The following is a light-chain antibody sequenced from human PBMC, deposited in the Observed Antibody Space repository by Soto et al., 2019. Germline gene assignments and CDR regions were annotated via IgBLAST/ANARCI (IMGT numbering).Light chain of an antibody. CDR3: QQSYATPRT. V-gene: IGKV1-39*01. CDR1: QSIGKF. CDR2: AAS. Sequence: DIQMTQSPSSLSASVGDRLTITCRASQSIGKFLNWYQQKPGTAPNLLIFAASSLQSGVPSRFSGTGSGTEFTLTISSLQPEDFATYFCQQSYATPRTFGQGTKVEVK. J-gene: IGKJ1*01.